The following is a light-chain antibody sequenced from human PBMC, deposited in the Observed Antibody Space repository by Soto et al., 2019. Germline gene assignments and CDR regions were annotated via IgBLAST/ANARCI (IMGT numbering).Light chain of an antibody. CDR3: FSYSTSRARV. CDR1: RSDVGGYNY. V-gene: IGLV2-14*01. J-gene: IGLJ3*02. CDR2: DVS. Sequence: QSALTQPASVSGSPGQSITISCTGTRSDVGGYNYVSWYQQNPGKAPKLVIYDVSHRPSGASDRFFGSKSGNTASLTISGLQAEDEADYYCFSYSTSRARVFGGGTKVTVL.